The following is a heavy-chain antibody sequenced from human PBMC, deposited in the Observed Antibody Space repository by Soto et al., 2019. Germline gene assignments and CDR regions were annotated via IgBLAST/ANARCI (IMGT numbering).Heavy chain of an antibody. V-gene: IGHV4-31*03. CDR1: GGSISSGSFY. CDR3: ARTTFYDIFTAYYSLFDY. J-gene: IGHJ4*02. Sequence: QVQLQESGPGLVKPSQTLTLTCTVSGGSISSGSFYWSWIRQHPGKGLEWIGHISDSGSSYYNPSLESRVSISVDTSKNQFSLKLSAVTAADTAVYVCARTTFYDIFTAYYSLFDYWGQGTLVTVSS. CDR2: ISDSGSS. D-gene: IGHD3-9*01.